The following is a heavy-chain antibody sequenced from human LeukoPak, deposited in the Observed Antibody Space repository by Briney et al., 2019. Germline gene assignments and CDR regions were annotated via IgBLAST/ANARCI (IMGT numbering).Heavy chain of an antibody. Sequence: SGGSXXXSSYYWGWIRQPPGKGLEWIGSIYYSGSTYYNPSLKSRVTISVDTSKNEFSLKLSSVTAAEPGWEYXXXXXXDXXXXXXXXDYWXXXTXVTVSS. V-gene: IGHV4-39*07. CDR2: IYYSGST. CDR1: GGSXXXSSYY. D-gene: IGHD1-26*01. J-gene: IGHJ4*02. CDR3: XXXXXDXXXXXXXXDY.